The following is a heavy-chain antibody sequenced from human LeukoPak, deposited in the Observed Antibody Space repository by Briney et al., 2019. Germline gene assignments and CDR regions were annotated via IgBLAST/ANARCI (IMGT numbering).Heavy chain of an antibody. CDR3: ARAGTGAPYDAFDI. CDR2: INPNSGGT. V-gene: IGHV1-2*02. CDR1: GYTFTGYY. Sequence: ASVKVSCKASGYTFTGYYMHWVRHAPGQGPEWMGWINPNSGGTNYAQKFQGRVTMTRDTSISTAYMELSRLRSDDTAVYYCARAGTGAPYDAFDIWGQGTMVTVSS. D-gene: IGHD1-1*01. J-gene: IGHJ3*02.